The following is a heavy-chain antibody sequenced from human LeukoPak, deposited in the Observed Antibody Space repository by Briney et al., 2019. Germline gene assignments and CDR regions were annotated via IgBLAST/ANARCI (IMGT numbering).Heavy chain of an antibody. CDR2: IIPILGIA. V-gene: IGHV1-69*04. Sequence: ASVKVSCKASGGTFSSYAISWVRQAPGQKVEWMGRIIPILGIANYAQKFQGRVTITADKSTSTAYMELSSLRSEDTAVYYCARRRTYYYDSSGYSDWYFDLWGQGTLVTVSS. CDR1: GGTFSSYA. CDR3: ARRRTYYYDSSGYSDWYFDL. J-gene: IGHJ2*01. D-gene: IGHD3-22*01.